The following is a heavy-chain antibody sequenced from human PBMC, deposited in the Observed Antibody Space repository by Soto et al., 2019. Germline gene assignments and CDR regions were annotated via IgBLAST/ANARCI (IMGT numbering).Heavy chain of an antibody. CDR3: ATGQVAAYYYDSSGPDDAFDI. CDR2: LYYSRST. J-gene: IGHJ3*02. Sequence: TLSLTCTVSGGSISSGGYNWSWIRQPPGKGLEWIRYLYYSRSTYYNKSLKSRVTLSVDTSKNQFSLKLSSVTAADTAVYYCATGQVAAYYYDSSGPDDAFDIWGQGTMVT. CDR1: GGSISSGGYN. D-gene: IGHD3-22*01. V-gene: IGHV4-31*03.